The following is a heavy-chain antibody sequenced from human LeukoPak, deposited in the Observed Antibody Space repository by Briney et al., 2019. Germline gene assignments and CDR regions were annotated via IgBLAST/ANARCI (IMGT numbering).Heavy chain of an antibody. V-gene: IGHV3-23*01. Sequence: PGGSLRLSCAASRFTFSNYAMSWVRQAPGKGLEWVSAISGSASSTYHADSVKGRFTISRDNSKNTLYLQMGSLRAEDMAVYYCARGHSGSSSVERAFDIWGQGTMVTVSS. D-gene: IGHD1-26*01. CDR1: RFTFSNYA. CDR2: ISGSASST. CDR3: ARGHSGSSSVERAFDI. J-gene: IGHJ3*02.